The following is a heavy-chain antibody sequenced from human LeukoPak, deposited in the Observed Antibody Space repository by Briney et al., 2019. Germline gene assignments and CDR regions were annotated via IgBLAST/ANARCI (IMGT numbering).Heavy chain of an antibody. V-gene: IGHV4-39*01. CDR3: ARHWTRYCSGGSCYSWAFDI. J-gene: IGHJ3*02. CDR1: GGSISSSSYY. D-gene: IGHD2-15*01. Sequence: PSETLSLTCTVSGGSISSSSYYWGWIRQPPGKGLEWIGSIYYSGSTYYNPSLKSRVTISVDTSKNQLSLKLSSVTAADTAVYYCARHWTRYCSGGSCYSWAFDIWGQGTMVTVSS. CDR2: IYYSGST.